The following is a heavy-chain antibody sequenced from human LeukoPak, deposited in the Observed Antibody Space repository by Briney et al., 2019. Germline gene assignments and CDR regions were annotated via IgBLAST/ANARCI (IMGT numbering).Heavy chain of an antibody. CDR1: GGSISSYY. J-gene: IGHJ6*03. CDR2: IYYSGST. CDR3: ARHCSSTSCHYYYVDV. V-gene: IGHV4-59*08. Sequence: SETLSLTCTVSGGSISSYYWSWIRQPPGKGLEWIGYIYYSGSTNYNPSLKSRVTISVDTSKNQFSLKLSSVTAADTAVYYCARHCSSTSCHYYYVDVWGKGTTVTVSS. D-gene: IGHD2-2*01.